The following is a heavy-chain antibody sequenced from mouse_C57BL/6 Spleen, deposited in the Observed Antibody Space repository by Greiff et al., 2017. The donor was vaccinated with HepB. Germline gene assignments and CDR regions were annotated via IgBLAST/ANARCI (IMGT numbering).Heavy chain of an antibody. D-gene: IGHD1-1*02. V-gene: IGHV1-64*01. CDR3: ARGWTETYFDY. Sequence: VQLQQPGAELVKPGASVKLSCKASGYTFTSYWMHWVKQRPGQGLEWIGMIHPNSGSTNYNEKFKSKATMTVDNSSSTVYMQLSSLRSEDSAVYYCARGWTETYFDYWGQGTTLTVSS. J-gene: IGHJ2*01. CDR2: IHPNSGST. CDR1: GYTFTSYW.